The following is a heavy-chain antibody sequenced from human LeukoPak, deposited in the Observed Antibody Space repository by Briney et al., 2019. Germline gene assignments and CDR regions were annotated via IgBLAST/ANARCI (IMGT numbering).Heavy chain of an antibody. J-gene: IGHJ4*02. CDR3: ATDRGYYDSSGYYPPHY. CDR1: GYTLTELS. V-gene: IGHV1-24*01. D-gene: IGHD3-22*01. Sequence: ASVKVSCKVSGYTLTELSMHWVRQAPGKGLEWMGGFDPEDGETIYAQKFQGRVTMTEDTSTDTAYMELSSLRSEDTAVYYCATDRGYYDSSGYYPPHYWGQGTLVTVSS. CDR2: FDPEDGET.